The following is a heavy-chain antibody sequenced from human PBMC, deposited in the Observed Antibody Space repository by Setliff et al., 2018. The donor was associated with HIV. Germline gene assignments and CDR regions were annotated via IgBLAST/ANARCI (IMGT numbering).Heavy chain of an antibody. V-gene: IGHV3-74*03. D-gene: IGHD2-2*01. J-gene: IGHJ6*03. CDR2: IKGDGSIT. Sequence: GGSLRLSCAASGFTFSAYWMHWVRLSPGRGLVGVSHIKGDGSITKYADSVKGRFTISRDNAKNTLYLQMNSLRAEDTAVYYCARDQEYVIVVAASMNMPGYLHYYYMDVWGRGSTVTVSS. CDR3: ARDQEYVIVVAASMNMPGYLHYYYMDV. CDR1: GFTFSAYW.